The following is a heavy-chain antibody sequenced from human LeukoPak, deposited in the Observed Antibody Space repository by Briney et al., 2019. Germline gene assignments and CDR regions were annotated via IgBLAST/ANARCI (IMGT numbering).Heavy chain of an antibody. CDR1: GGSISSGSYY. V-gene: IGHV4-61*02. D-gene: IGHD5-24*01. CDR3: ARGGDGYNWDYFDY. J-gene: IGHJ4*02. Sequence: SEILSLTCTVSGGSISSGSYYWSWIRQPAGKGLEWIGRIYTSGSTNYNPSLKSRVTISVDTSKNQFSLKLSSVTAADTAVYYCARGGDGYNWDYFDYWGQGTLVTVSS. CDR2: IYTSGST.